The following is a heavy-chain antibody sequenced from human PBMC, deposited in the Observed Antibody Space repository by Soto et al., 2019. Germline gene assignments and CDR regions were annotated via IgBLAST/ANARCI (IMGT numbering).Heavy chain of an antibody. J-gene: IGHJ4*02. Sequence: SVKVSCKASGSTCSSYAISWVRQAPGQGLEWMGGSIPIFGTANYAQKFQGRVTITADESTSTAYMELSSLRSEDTAVYYCARDQGFGYRYGQPFDYWGQGTLVTLSS. V-gene: IGHV1-69*13. D-gene: IGHD5-18*01. CDR3: ARDQGFGYRYGQPFDY. CDR2: SIPIFGTA. CDR1: GSTCSSYA.